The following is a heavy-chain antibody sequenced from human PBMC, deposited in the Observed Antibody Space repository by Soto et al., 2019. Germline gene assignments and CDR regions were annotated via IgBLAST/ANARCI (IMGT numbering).Heavy chain of an antibody. D-gene: IGHD3-16*01. Sequence: EVQLLGSGGGLVQPGGSLRLSCAASGFTFSNYAMSWVRQAAGKGLEWVSGINSSGGSTYYAEAVMGRFTISTDNSKSTLYLQMNGLRAEETALYYCAKRSDYGWGRFGPWGQGTLVTVSS. CDR2: INSSGGST. CDR1: GFTFSNYA. J-gene: IGHJ5*02. V-gene: IGHV3-23*01. CDR3: AKRSDYGWGRFGP.